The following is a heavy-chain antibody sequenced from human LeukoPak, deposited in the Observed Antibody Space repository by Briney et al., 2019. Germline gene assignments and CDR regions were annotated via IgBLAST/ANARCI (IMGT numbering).Heavy chain of an antibody. D-gene: IGHD6-19*01. CDR1: GFTFSNYW. J-gene: IGHJ4*02. V-gene: IGHV3-7*01. Sequence: PGGSLRLSCAASGFTFSNYWMGWVRQAPGKRPEWVANMNIDGSEKYYADSVKGRFTISRDNARNSVYLQMNSLRVEDTAVYYCARSRASSGLLGYWGQGTLVTVSS. CDR2: MNIDGSEK. CDR3: ARSRASSGLLGY.